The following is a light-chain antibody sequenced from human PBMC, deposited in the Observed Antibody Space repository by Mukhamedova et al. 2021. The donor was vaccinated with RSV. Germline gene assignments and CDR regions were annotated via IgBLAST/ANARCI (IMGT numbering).Light chain of an antibody. J-gene: IGLJ1*01. CDR2: DDN. Sequence: IGSRSLSWYQQVAGTAPKLLICDDNKRPSGIPDRFSGSKSGTSATLGISGLQTGDEADYYCSSFTSINTYVFGTGTKVTVL. CDR1: IGSRS. CDR3: SSFTSINTYV. V-gene: IGLV1-51*01.